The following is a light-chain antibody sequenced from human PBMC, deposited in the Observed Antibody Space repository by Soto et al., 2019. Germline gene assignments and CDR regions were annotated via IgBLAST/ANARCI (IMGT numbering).Light chain of an antibody. J-gene: IGKJ1*01. V-gene: IGKV1-27*01. CDR3: QNYNGAPWT. Sequence: DIQMTQSPSSLSASVGDRVTITCRASQGISTYLVWYQQKPGTVPKLLIFAASTLHSGVPSRLSGSGSGTDFTLTISSLQPEDVATYYCQNYNGAPWTFGQGTKVEIK. CDR1: QGISTY. CDR2: AAS.